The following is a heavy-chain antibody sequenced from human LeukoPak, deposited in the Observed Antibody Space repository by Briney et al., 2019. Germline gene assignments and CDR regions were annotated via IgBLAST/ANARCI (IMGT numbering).Heavy chain of an antibody. D-gene: IGHD3-22*01. J-gene: IGHJ4*02. CDR3: ARLRRNSDSSGYYYYYDY. Sequence: GGSLRLSCVASGYTFSSFSINWVRQAPGKGLEWVSSISVRSNYIYYADSVRGRISISRDDARNSLYLQMDSLRGDDTAVYYCARLRRNSDSSGYYYYYDYRGQGTLVTVSS. CDR1: GYTFSSFS. V-gene: IGHV3-21*01. CDR2: ISVRSNYI.